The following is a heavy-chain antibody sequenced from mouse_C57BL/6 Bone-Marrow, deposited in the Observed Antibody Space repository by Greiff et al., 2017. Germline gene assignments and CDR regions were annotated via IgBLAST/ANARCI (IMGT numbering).Heavy chain of an antibody. D-gene: IGHD1-1*01. CDR2: INPSNGGT. V-gene: IGHV1-53*01. CDR1: GYSFTSYW. CDR3: ARRVYYYGSWCDYFDY. Sequence: VQLQQSGTELVKPGASVKLSCKASGYSFTSYWMHWVKQRPGQGLEWIGNINPSNGGTNYNEKFKSKATLTVDKSSSTTYMQLSSLTSEDSAVXYCARRVYYYGSWCDYFDYWGQGTSLTVS. J-gene: IGHJ2*02.